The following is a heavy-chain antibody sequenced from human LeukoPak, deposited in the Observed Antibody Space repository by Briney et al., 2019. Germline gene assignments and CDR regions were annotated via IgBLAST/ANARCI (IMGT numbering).Heavy chain of an antibody. V-gene: IGHV4-59*01. J-gene: IGHJ3*02. Sequence: PSETLSLTCTVSGGSISSYYWSWIRQPPGKGLEWMGYIYYSGSTNYNPSLKSRVTISVDTSKNQFSLKLSSVTAADTAVYYCARGVRGVYHDAFDIWGQGTMVTVSS. CDR1: GGSISSYY. CDR3: ARGVRGVYHDAFDI. CDR2: IYYSGST. D-gene: IGHD3-10*01.